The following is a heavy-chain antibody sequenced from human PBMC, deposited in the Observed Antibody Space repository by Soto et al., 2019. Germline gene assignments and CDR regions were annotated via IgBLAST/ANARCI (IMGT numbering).Heavy chain of an antibody. CDR2: MSYDGNKE. CDR1: GFTFSTYA. CDR3: ARDGTYISGWLGDY. Sequence: LSCAASGFTFSTYAMHWVRQAPGKGLEWVAVMSYDGNKEYYADSVKGRFSISRDNSKNTLYLQMNSLRAEDTAVYYCARDGTYISGWLGDYWGQGTLVTVSS. D-gene: IGHD6-19*01. J-gene: IGHJ4*02. V-gene: IGHV3-30-3*01.